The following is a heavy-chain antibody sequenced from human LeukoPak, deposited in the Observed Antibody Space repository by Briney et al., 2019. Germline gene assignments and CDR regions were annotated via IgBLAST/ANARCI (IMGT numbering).Heavy chain of an antibody. J-gene: IGHJ6*03. CDR3: ARLPHYYYYYYMDV. CDR1: GGSFSGYY. V-gene: IGHV4-34*01. Sequence: SETLSLTCAVYGGSFSGYYWSWIRQPPGKGLEWSGEINHSGSTNYNPSLKSRVTISVDTSKNQFSLKLSSVTAADTAVYYCARLPHYYYYYYMDVWGKGTTVTISS. CDR2: INHSGST.